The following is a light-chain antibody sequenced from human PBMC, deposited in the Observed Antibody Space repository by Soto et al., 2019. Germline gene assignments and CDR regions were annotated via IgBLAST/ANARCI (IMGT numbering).Light chain of an antibody. J-gene: IGKJ4*01. V-gene: IGKV1-39*01. CDR2: GAT. CDR3: QQGSFTLT. Sequence: DIQMTQSPSSLSASVGDRVTITCRASQSISTYLNWYQQQLGKAPKLLISGATSLQGGVSSRFTGSGSGTDLTLTISSLQPEDFATYYCQQGSFTLTFDGATKLEIK. CDR1: QSISTY.